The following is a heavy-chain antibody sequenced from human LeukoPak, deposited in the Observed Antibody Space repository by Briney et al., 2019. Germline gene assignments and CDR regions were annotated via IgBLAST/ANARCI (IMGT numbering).Heavy chain of an antibody. V-gene: IGHV3-30*18. Sequence: GGSLRLSCAASGFTFSSYGMHWVRQAPGKGLEWVAAISYDGSNKYYADSVKGRFTISRDNSKNTLYLQMNSLRAEDTAVYYCAKDRVLIAVAGPFDYWGQGTLVTVSS. CDR1: GFTFSSYG. CDR3: AKDRVLIAVAGPFDY. J-gene: IGHJ4*02. D-gene: IGHD6-19*01. CDR2: ISYDGSNK.